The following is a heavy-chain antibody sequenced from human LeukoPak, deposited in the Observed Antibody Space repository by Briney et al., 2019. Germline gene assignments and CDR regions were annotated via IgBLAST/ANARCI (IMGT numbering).Heavy chain of an antibody. J-gene: IGHJ4*02. Sequence: GGSLRLSCAASGFRFSGYSMTWVRQAPGKGLEWVSSISGSRGYIYYADSVKGRFTISRDNTKNSLYLQMNSLRAEDTAVYYCARDDWTYFLDYWGQGTRVTVSS. CDR2: ISGSRGYI. D-gene: IGHD3-9*01. CDR1: GFRFSGYS. V-gene: IGHV3-21*01. CDR3: ARDDWTYFLDY.